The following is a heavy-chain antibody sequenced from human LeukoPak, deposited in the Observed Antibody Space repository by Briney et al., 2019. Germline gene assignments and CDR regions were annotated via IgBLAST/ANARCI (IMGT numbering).Heavy chain of an antibody. Sequence: PGGSLRLSCAASGFTFSTYWMHWVRQAPGKGLARISRIKSDGSTNYADSVKGRFTISRDNAKNTVSLQMNSLRPEDTGVYYCARAPSEIGGYYPEYFRHWGQGTLVTVSS. D-gene: IGHD3-22*01. CDR2: IKSDGST. V-gene: IGHV3-74*01. CDR1: GFTFSTYW. J-gene: IGHJ1*01. CDR3: ARAPSEIGGYYPEYFRH.